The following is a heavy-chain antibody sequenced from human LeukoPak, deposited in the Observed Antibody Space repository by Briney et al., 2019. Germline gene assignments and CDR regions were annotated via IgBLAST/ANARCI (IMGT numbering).Heavy chain of an antibody. CDR3: ARAYDSSGYYNY. V-gene: IGHV1-2*02. J-gene: IGHJ4*02. CDR2: INPNSGGT. D-gene: IGHD3-22*01. CDR1: GYTFTGYY. Sequence: ASVKVSCKASGYTFTGYYMHWVRQAPGQGLEWMGWINPNSGGTNYAQKFQGRVTMTRDTSISTAYMELSRLRSDDTAVYYCARAYDSSGYYNYWGQGTLVTVSS.